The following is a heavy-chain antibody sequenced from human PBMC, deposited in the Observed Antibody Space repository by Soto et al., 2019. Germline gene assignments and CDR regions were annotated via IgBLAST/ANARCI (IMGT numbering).Heavy chain of an antibody. CDR1: GYTITSYY. Sequence: ASVKVSGKASGYTITSYYMHWVRQAPRQGLEWMGIINPSGGSTSYAQKFQGRVTMTRDTSISTAYLQWSSLKASDTAMYYCAISVGYCSSTSCPPGAFDIWGQGTMVTVSS. D-gene: IGHD2-2*01. V-gene: IGHV1-46*01. CDR2: INPSGGST. J-gene: IGHJ3*02. CDR3: AISVGYCSSTSCPPGAFDI.